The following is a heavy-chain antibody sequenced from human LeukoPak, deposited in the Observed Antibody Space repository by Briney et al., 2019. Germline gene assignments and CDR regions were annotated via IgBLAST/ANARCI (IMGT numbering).Heavy chain of an antibody. V-gene: IGHV3-20*04. J-gene: IGHJ6*03. CDR2: INWNGSST. CDR3: ARASRIAAPSYYYYYYYMDV. D-gene: IGHD6-6*01. CDR1: GFTFDDYG. Sequence: PGGSLRLSCAASGFTFDDYGMSWVRRAPGKGLEWVSGINWNGSSTGYADSVKGRFTLSRDNAKNSLYLQMNSLRAEDTALYYCARASRIAAPSYYYYYYYMDVWGKGTTVTVSS.